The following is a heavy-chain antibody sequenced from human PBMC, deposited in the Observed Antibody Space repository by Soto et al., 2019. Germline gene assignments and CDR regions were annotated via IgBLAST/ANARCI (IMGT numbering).Heavy chain of an antibody. CDR1: GFTFSNAW. V-gene: IGHV3-15*01. J-gene: IGHJ4*02. Sequence: GGSLRLSCAASGFTFSNAWMSWVRQAPGKGLEWVGRIKSKTDGGTTDYAAPVKGRFTISRDDSKNTLYLQMNSLKTEDTAVYYCTTDFVAVAGISAYWGQGTLVTVSS. D-gene: IGHD6-19*01. CDR3: TTDFVAVAGISAY. CDR2: IKSKTDGGTT.